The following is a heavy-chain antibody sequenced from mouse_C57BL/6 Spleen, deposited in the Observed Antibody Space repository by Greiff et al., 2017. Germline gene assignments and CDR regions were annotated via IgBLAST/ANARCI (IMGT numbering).Heavy chain of an antibody. Sequence: EVQVVESGGGLVKPGGSLKLSCAASGFTFSSYTMSWVRQTPEKRLEWVATISGGGGNTYYPDSVKGRFTISRDNAKNTLYLQMSSLRSEDTAWYYCARQGNYYFDYWGQGTTLTVSS. D-gene: IGHD2-1*01. CDR2: ISGGGGNT. J-gene: IGHJ2*01. V-gene: IGHV5-9*01. CDR1: GFTFSSYT. CDR3: ARQGNYYFDY.